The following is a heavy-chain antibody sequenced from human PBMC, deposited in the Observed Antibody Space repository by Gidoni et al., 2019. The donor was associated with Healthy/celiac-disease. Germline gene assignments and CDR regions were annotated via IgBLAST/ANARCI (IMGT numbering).Heavy chain of an antibody. CDR2: IYTSGST. J-gene: IGHJ5*02. CDR3: ARGSDSGYDSDDNWFDP. Sequence: QVQLQESGPGLVKPSQTLSLTCTVSGGSISSGSYYWSWIRQPAGKGLEWIGRIYTSGSTNYNPSLKSRVTISVDTSKNQFSLKLSSVTAADTAVYYCARGSDSGYDSDDNWFDPWGQGTLVTVSS. V-gene: IGHV4-61*02. D-gene: IGHD5-12*01. CDR1: GGSISSGSYY.